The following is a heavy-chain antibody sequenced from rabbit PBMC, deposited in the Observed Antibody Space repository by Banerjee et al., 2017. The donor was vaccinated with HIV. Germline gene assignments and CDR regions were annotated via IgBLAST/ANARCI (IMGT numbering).Heavy chain of an antibody. J-gene: IGHJ4*01. D-gene: IGHD8-1*01. V-gene: IGHV1S43*01. CDR3: VRAGVYAGSSSYTGFDFNL. CDR1: GFTISSYN. Sequence: QSLEETGGGLVQPGGSLTLSCKASGFTISSYNMGWVRQAPGKGLEWIGIIYAGKGSIHYASWVNGRFTISRSTSLNTVDLQMTSLTAADTATYFCVRAGVYAGSSSYTGFDFNLWGPGTLVTVS. CDR2: IYAGKGSI.